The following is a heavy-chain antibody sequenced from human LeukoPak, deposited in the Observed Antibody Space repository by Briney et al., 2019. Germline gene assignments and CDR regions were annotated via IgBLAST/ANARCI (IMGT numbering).Heavy chain of an antibody. CDR1: GYNFTNYA. V-gene: IGHV3-23*01. CDR2: ISSSGGST. D-gene: IGHD2-21*02. J-gene: IGHJ5*02. Sequence: GRSLSLSCAASGYNFTNYAMNWVRQAPGRRLEWVSLISSSGGSTYYAGSVKGRFTISRDNSKSTLYLQMNSLRAEDTAIYYCAKDGPTAIPSWFDPWGQGTLVTVSS. CDR3: AKDGPTAIPSWFDP.